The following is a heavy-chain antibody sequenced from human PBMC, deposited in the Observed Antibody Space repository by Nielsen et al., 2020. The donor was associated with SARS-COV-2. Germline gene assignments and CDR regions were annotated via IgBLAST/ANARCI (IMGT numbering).Heavy chain of an antibody. Sequence: GGSLRLSCAASGFTFSSYEMNWVRQAPGKGLEWVSYISSSGSTIYYADSVKGRFTISRDNAKNSLYLQMNSLRAEDTAVYYCARDHGDHTYYYYGMDVWGQGTTVTVSS. CDR3: ARDHGDHTYYYYGMDV. D-gene: IGHD4-17*01. J-gene: IGHJ6*02. V-gene: IGHV3-48*03. CDR1: GFTFSSYE. CDR2: ISSSGSTI.